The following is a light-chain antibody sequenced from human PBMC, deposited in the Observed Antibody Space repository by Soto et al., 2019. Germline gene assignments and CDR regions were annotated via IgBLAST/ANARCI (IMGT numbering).Light chain of an antibody. Sequence: EIVLTQSPGTLSLSPGERATLSCRASQSVNNNYLAWYQQKPGQPPKLLIFGPSSRATGIPDRFSGSGSGTDFTLTISRLEHEDFAVYYCQQFGGSPPLTFGGGTKVEMK. CDR1: QSVNNNY. CDR2: GPS. CDR3: QQFGGSPPLT. J-gene: IGKJ4*01. V-gene: IGKV3-20*01.